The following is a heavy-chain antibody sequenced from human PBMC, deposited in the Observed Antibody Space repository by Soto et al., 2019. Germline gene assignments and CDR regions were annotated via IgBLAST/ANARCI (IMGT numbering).Heavy chain of an antibody. V-gene: IGHV3-48*02. J-gene: IGHJ4*02. CDR3: ARERSSWYPPHRFLDY. CDR2: ISSSSSTI. Sequence: GVSLRLSCAASGFTFSSYSMNWVRQAPGKGLEWVSYISSSSSTIYYADSVKGRFTISRDNAKNSLYLQMNSLRDEDTAVYYCARERSSWYPPHRFLDYWGQGTLVTVSS. CDR1: GFTFSSYS. D-gene: IGHD6-13*01.